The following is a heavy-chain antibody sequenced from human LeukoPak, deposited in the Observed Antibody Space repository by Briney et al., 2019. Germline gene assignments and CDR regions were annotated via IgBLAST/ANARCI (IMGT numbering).Heavy chain of an antibody. V-gene: IGHV4-59*01. J-gene: IGHJ4*02. CDR1: GGSISSYY. CDR2: IYHTGST. CDR3: ASRKLGNDY. Sequence: SETLSLTCTVSGGSISSYYWSWIRQPAGKGLEWIGYIYHTGSTSYSPSLKSRVTISADTSQNQFSLKLSSVTAADTAVYYCASRKLGNDYWGQGTLVTVSS. D-gene: IGHD7-27*01.